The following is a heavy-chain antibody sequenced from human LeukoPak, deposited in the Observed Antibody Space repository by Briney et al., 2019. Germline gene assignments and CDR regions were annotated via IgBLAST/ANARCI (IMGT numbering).Heavy chain of an antibody. CDR3: ARARIAAPLLDY. V-gene: IGHV3-48*03. Sequence: GGSLRLSCAASGFTFRTCEMNWVRQTPGKGLEWVSYISDHGKSRNYVDSVKGRFAISRDNAKNSLYLQMNSLRVEDTAVYFCARARIAAPLLDYWGQGSLVTVSS. CDR2: ISDHGKSR. D-gene: IGHD6-13*01. CDR1: GFTFRTCE. J-gene: IGHJ4*02.